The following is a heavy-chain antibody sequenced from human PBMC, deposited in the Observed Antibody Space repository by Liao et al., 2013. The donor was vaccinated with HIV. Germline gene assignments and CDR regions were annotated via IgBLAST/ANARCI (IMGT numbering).Heavy chain of an antibody. CDR1: GGSISSYY. Sequence: QVQLQESGPGLVKPSETLSLTCTVSGGSISSYYWNWIRQPAGKGLEWIGRIYTSGSTNYNPSLRSRLTMSVDTSQNKFSLKLTSVTAADTAVYYCARGGRIVPATVTQWGQGILVTVSS. V-gene: IGHV4-4*07. CDR2: IYTSGST. D-gene: IGHD2-15*01. CDR3: ARGGRIVPATVTQ. J-gene: IGHJ4*02.